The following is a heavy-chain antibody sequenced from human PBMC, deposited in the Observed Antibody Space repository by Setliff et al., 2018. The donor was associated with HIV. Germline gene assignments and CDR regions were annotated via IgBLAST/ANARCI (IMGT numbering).Heavy chain of an antibody. CDR2: IFWNDDK. Sequence: SGPTLVNPTQTLTVTCIFSGFSLSASGVGVGWIRQPPGKAPEWLALIFWNDDKRYSPSLRSRLTITKDTSKNQVVFIMTNMDPVDTATYYCAHQRFEWEPLGYWGQGTLVTVSS. CDR3: AHQRFEWEPLGY. V-gene: IGHV2-5*01. D-gene: IGHD1-26*01. J-gene: IGHJ4*02. CDR1: GFSLSASGVG.